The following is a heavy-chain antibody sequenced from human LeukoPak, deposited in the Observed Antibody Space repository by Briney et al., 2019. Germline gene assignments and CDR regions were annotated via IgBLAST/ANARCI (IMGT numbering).Heavy chain of an antibody. CDR3: ARDLPRRNYYGSGSYLYYGMDV. D-gene: IGHD3-10*01. Sequence: GASVKVSCRASGGTFSSSAISWVRQAPGQGLEWMGGIIPIFGTANYAQKFQGRVTITADESTSTAYMELSSLRSEDTAVYYCARDLPRRNYYGSGSYLYYGMDVWGQGTTVTVSS. CDR2: IIPIFGTA. J-gene: IGHJ6*02. V-gene: IGHV1-69*13. CDR1: GGTFSSSA.